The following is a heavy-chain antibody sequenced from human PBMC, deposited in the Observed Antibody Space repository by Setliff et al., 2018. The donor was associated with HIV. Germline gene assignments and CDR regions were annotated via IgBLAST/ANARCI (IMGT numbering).Heavy chain of an antibody. CDR2: IIPLFGTS. V-gene: IGHV1-69*13. J-gene: IGHJ5*02. CDR3: ARADETTIFGVVYSVCYWFDP. D-gene: IGHD3-3*01. CDR1: GGTFNNYA. Sequence: ASVKVSCKASGGTFNNYAISWVRQAPGQGLEWVGGIIPLFGTSNYALKFQGRVTITANESTNTAHMELSSLRSVDTDMYYCARADETTIFGVVYSVCYWFDPWGRGTLVTVSS.